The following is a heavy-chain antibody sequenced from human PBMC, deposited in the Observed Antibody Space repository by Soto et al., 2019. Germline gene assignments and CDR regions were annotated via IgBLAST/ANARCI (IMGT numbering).Heavy chain of an antibody. CDR3: ARHQSHSSSYVDP. J-gene: IGHJ5*02. V-gene: IGHV4-34*01. CDR2: INHSGST. D-gene: IGHD6-13*01. Sequence: SETLSLTRAVYGGSFSGYYWSWIRQPPGKGLEWIGEINHSGSTNYNPSLKSRVTISVDTSKNQFSLKLSSVTAADTAVYYCARHQSHSSSYVDPWGQGTLVTVSS. CDR1: GGSFSGYY.